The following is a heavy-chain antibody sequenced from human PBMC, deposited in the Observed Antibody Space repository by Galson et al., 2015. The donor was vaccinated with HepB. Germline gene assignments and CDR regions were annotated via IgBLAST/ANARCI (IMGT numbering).Heavy chain of an antibody. CDR1: GFTFSDYN. CDR3: ARKTTGSYSADY. CDR2: ISSSSTI. V-gene: IGHV3-69-1*01. Sequence: SLRLSCAAAGFTFSDYNMNWVRQAPGKGLEWVSYISSSSTIYYADSVQGRFTVSRDNAKNSLYLQMNTLRAEDTAVYYCARKTTGSYSADYWGQGTLVTVSS. J-gene: IGHJ4*02. D-gene: IGHD1-26*01.